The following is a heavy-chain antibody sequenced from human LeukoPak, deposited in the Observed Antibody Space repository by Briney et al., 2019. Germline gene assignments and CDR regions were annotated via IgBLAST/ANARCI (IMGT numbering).Heavy chain of an antibody. Sequence: GASVKVSCKASGYTFTGCYMHWVRQAPGQGLEWMGWINPNSGGTNYAQKFQGRVTMTRDTSISTAYMELRSLRSDDTAVYYCAREKVVIALGNWFDPWGQGTLVTVSS. V-gene: IGHV1-2*02. CDR3: AREKVVIALGNWFDP. CDR2: INPNSGGT. J-gene: IGHJ5*02. CDR1: GYTFTGCY. D-gene: IGHD3-22*01.